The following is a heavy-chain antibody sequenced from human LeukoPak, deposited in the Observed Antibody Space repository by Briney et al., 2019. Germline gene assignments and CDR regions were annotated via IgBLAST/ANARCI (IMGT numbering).Heavy chain of an antibody. V-gene: IGHV1-8*03. D-gene: IGHD2-2*01. CDR2: MNPSSGST. CDR1: GYTFTSYV. Sequence: ASVKVSCKASGYTFTSYVINWVRQATGQGLEWMGWMNPSSGSTGYARKFQGRVTISRNISISTAYMELSTLRSEDTAVYYCARGRSAMRMDVWGKGTTVTVSS. CDR3: ARGRSAMRMDV. J-gene: IGHJ6*04.